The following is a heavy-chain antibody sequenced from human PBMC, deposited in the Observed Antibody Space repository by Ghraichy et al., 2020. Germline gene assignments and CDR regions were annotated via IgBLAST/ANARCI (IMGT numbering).Heavy chain of an antibody. V-gene: IGHV4-59*01. J-gene: IGHJ4*02. CDR3: ARAYGYSSLDY. CDR2: IYYSGST. D-gene: IGHD6-19*01. CDR1: GGSISSYY. Sequence: SETLSLTCTVSGGSISSYYWSWIRQPPGKGLEWIGYIYYSGSTNYNPSLKSRVTISVDTSKNQFSLKLSSVTGADTAVYYCARAYGYSSLDYWGQGTLVTVSS.